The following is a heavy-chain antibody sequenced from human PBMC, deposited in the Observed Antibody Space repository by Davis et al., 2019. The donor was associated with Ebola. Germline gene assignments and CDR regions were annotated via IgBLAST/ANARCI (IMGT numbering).Heavy chain of an antibody. Sequence: GESLKISCTASGFIFSNYAMSRVRQSPGKGLELVSSISGSGGITYHPDPVKGRFSVSRDNPKNTLYLEMNSLRVEDTAIYYCLGDPNWAFGYWGQGTLVTVSS. D-gene: IGHD7-27*01. V-gene: IGHV3-23*01. J-gene: IGHJ4*02. CDR2: ISGSGGIT. CDR3: LGDPNWAFGY. CDR1: GFIFSNYA.